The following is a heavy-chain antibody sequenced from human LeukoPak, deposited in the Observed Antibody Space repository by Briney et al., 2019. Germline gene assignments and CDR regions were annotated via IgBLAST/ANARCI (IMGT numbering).Heavy chain of an antibody. V-gene: IGHV1-8*01. CDR3: ARLAQTPDYYSSGGYFYLGY. Sequence: GASVKVSCKASRYTFTSYDINWVREAAGQGLEWMGWMNPNTGRTGFAQKFQGRLTMTRDTSMSTAYMELSSLRSDDTAVYYCARLAQTPDYYSSGGYFYLGYWGQGTPVTVSS. CDR1: RYTFTSYD. CDR2: MNPNTGRT. J-gene: IGHJ4*02. D-gene: IGHD3-22*01.